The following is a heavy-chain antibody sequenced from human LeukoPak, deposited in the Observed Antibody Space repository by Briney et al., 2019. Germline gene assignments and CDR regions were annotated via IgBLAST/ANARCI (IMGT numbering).Heavy chain of an antibody. J-gene: IGHJ3*02. CDR1: GYTFTSYY. V-gene: IGHV1-46*01. Sequence: ASVKVSCKASGYTFTSYYMHWVRQAPGQGLEWMGIISPSGGDTSYAQKFQGRLTMTRDTSTNTVYMELTSLRSEDTAVYYCARGNYYGSGTYHNTDAFDIWGQGTMVTVSS. CDR2: ISPSGGDT. D-gene: IGHD3-10*01. CDR3: ARGNYYGSGTYHNTDAFDI.